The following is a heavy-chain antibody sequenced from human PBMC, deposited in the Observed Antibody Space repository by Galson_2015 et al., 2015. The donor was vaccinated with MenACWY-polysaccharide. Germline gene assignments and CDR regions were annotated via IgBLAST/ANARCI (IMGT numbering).Heavy chain of an antibody. D-gene: IGHD2-2*01. CDR1: GFSFRDYY. V-gene: IGHV3-11*04. J-gene: IGHJ6*02. Sequence: SLRLCCAASGFSFRDYYMSWIRQAPGKGLEWVSYISGTSSTIHYADSVKGRFTISRDSSQNSFYLQMSSLRADDTAVYYCAREYCSITTCFGMDVWGQGTTVTVFS. CDR2: ISGTSSTI. CDR3: AREYCSITTCFGMDV.